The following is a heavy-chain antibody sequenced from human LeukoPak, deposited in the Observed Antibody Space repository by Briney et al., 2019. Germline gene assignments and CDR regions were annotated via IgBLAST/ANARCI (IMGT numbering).Heavy chain of an antibody. J-gene: IGHJ5*02. CDR3: ARDPGFGGAQGNNWFDP. V-gene: IGHV3-53*01. Sequence: GGSLRLSCAASGFTFRSYGMSWVRQSPGKGLEWVSVIFGDGPTYYADSVRGRFTISRDNSKNALYLQMNSLRAEDTAIYYCARDPGFGGAQGNNWFDPWGQGTLVTVSS. D-gene: IGHD2-21*01. CDR1: GFTFRSYG. CDR2: IFGDGPT.